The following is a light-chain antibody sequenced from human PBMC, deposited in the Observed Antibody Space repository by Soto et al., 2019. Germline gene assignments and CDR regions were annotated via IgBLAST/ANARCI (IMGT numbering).Light chain of an antibody. CDR2: QVS. V-gene: IGLV2-14*01. CDR3: SSYTSSNTFYV. CDR1: SSDVGKYDY. J-gene: IGLJ1*01. Sequence: QSALTQPPSASGSPGQSVTISCTGTSSDVGKYDYVSWFQHHPGKAPKLMIYQVSNRPSGVSNRFSGSKSGNTASLTISGLQAEDEADYYCSSYTSSNTFYVFGTGTKLTVL.